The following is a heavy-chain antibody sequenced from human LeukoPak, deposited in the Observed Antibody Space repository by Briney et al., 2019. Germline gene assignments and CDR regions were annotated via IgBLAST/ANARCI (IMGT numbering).Heavy chain of an antibody. V-gene: IGHV3-23*01. Sequence: GGSLRLSCAASGFTFSSYSMSWVRQAPGKGLEWVSAISGSGGSTYYADSVKGRFTISRDNSKNTLYLQMNSLRAEDTAVYYCAKSFGVVTEPFDYWGQGTLVTVSS. CDR1: GFTFSSYS. J-gene: IGHJ4*02. CDR3: AKSFGVVTEPFDY. CDR2: ISGSGGST. D-gene: IGHD3-3*01.